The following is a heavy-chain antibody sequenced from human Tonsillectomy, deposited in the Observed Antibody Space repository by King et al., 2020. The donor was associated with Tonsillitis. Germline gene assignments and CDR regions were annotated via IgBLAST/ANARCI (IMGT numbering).Heavy chain of an antibody. CDR3: ARVGLVVVASTGIEAFDI. Sequence: QVQLVESGGGVVQPGRSLRLSCAASGFIFSDYAMHWVRQAPGKGLEWVAVISYAGTNKYYADSVKGRFTISRDNSKNALYLQMNSLRAEDTAVYYCARVGLVVVASTGIEAFDIWGQGTMVTVSS. V-gene: IGHV3-30-3*01. CDR1: GFIFSDYA. D-gene: IGHD2-2*01. J-gene: IGHJ3*02. CDR2: ISYAGTNK.